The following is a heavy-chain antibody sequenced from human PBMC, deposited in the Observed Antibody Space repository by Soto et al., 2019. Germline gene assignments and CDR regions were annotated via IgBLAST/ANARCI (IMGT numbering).Heavy chain of an antibody. CDR1: GGSISSGGYS. V-gene: IGHV4-30-2*01. J-gene: IGHJ4*01. CDR3: ARGGPRSSFGFGY. D-gene: IGHD6-13*01. Sequence: SETLSLTCAVSGGSISSGGYSWSWLRQPPGKGLEWIGYIYHSGSTYYNPSLKSRVTIAVDKSKYQCYLKLCSVTAADTSVYYCARGGPRSSFGFGYWGQGTLVTVSS. CDR2: IYHSGST.